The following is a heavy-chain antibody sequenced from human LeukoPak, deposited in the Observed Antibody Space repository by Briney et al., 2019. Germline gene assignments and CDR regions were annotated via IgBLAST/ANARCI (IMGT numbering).Heavy chain of an antibody. Sequence: GASVKVSCKASGYSFTGHYVHWLRQAPGQGLEWMGRIIPILGIANYAQKFQGRVTITADKSTSTAYMELSSLRSEDTAVYYCARAQGQWLAIADRDGYTRNYYYGMDVWGQGTTVTVSS. D-gene: IGHD5-24*01. CDR2: IIPILGIA. V-gene: IGHV1-69*04. CDR3: ARAQGQWLAIADRDGYTRNYYYGMDV. J-gene: IGHJ6*02. CDR1: GYSFTGHY.